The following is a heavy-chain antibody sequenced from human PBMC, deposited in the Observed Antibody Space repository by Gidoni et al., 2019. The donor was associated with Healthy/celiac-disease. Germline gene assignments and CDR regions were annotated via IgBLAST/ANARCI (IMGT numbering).Heavy chain of an antibody. J-gene: IGHJ4*02. CDR3: AKLGMGEYGDYGSFLDY. V-gene: IGHV3-30*18. Sequence: QVQLVESGGGVVQPGRSLRLSCAASGFTFSSYGMHWVRQAPGKGLEWVAVISYDGSNKYYADSVKGRFTISRDNSKNTLYLQMNSLRAEDTAVYYCAKLGMGEYGDYGSFLDYWGQGTLVTVSS. CDR2: ISYDGSNK. D-gene: IGHD4-17*01. CDR1: GFTFSSYG.